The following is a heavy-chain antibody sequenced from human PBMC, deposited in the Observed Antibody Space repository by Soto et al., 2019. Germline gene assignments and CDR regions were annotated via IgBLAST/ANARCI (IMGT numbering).Heavy chain of an antibody. J-gene: IGHJ4*02. CDR3: ARFPRAIPFDY. V-gene: IGHV4-31*03. CDR1: GGSISSGGYY. Sequence: QVQLQESGPGLVKPSQTLSLTCTVSGGSISSGGYYWSWIRQHPGKRLEWIGYIYYSGSTYYNPFLETRVTISVDTPNYRFSPKLSSVTAADTAVYYCARFPRAIPFDYWGQGTLVTVSS. CDR2: IYYSGST. D-gene: IGHD2-21*01.